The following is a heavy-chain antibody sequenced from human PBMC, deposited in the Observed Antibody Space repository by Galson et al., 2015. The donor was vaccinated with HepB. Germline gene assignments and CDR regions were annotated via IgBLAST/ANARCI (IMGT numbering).Heavy chain of an antibody. Sequence: SLRLSCAASGFAFGYYAMHCVRQAPGMGLEWLAVVCYDGSDRYYADSVKGRFTISRDSSKNTLYLQMNRLRVGDTAVYYCARDASTRAVATYFDYWGPGTLVTVSS. J-gene: IGHJ4*02. CDR2: VCYDGSDR. V-gene: IGHV3-30*04. CDR1: GFAFGYYA. D-gene: IGHD4-23*01. CDR3: ARDASTRAVATYFDY.